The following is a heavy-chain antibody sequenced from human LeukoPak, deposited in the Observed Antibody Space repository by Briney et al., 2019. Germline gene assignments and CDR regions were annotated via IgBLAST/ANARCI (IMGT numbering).Heavy chain of an antibody. CDR1: GFTVGSNY. CDR3: AKEWDDILTGYTDAFDI. J-gene: IGHJ3*02. CDR2: ISYDGSNK. Sequence: GGSLRLSCAASGFTVGSNYMSWVRQAPGKGLEWVAVISYDGSNKYYADSVKGRFTISRDNSKNTLYLQMNSLRAEDTAVYYCAKEWDDILTGYTDAFDIWGQGTMVTVSS. V-gene: IGHV3-30*18. D-gene: IGHD3-9*01.